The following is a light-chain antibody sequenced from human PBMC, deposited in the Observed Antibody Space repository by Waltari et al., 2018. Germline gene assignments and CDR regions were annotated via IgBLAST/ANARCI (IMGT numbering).Light chain of an antibody. CDR2: LNTDGSH. CDR1: SGHSTYA. J-gene: IGLJ2*01. V-gene: IGLV4-69*01. CDR3: QTWDTDSYVI. Sequence: QLVLTQSPSASASLGASVELTCTLSSGHSTYAIAWPPQQPEKGPRYLMKLNTDGSHNEGDGIHDRFSGSSSGAERYLTISSLQSEDEADYYCQTWDTDSYVIFGGGTKLTVL.